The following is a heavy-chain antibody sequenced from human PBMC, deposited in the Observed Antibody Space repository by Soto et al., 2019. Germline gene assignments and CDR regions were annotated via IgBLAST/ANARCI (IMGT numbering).Heavy chain of an antibody. CDR3: AKDTNSLLDLYGMAV. Sequence: QVQLVESGGGVVQPGRSLRLSCAASGFTFSSYGMHWVRQAPGKGLEWVAVISYDGSNKYYADSVKGRFTISRDNSKNTLYLQMNSLRAEDTAVYYCAKDTNSLLDLYGMAVWGQGTTVTVSS. D-gene: IGHD1-1*01. CDR1: GFTFSSYG. J-gene: IGHJ6*02. CDR2: ISYDGSNK. V-gene: IGHV3-30*18.